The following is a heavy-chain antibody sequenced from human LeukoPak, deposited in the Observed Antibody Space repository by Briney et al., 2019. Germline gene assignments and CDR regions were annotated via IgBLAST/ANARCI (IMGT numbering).Heavy chain of an antibody. CDR3: ARDQSPVGSGFDAFDI. CDR2: IWYDGSNK. V-gene: IGHV3-33*01. J-gene: IGHJ3*02. CDR1: GFTFSSYG. Sequence: PGGSLRLSCAASGFTFSSYGMHWVRQAPGKGLEWVAVIWYDGSNKYYADSVKGRFTTSRDNSKNTLYLQMNSLRAEDTAVYYCARDQSPVGSGFDAFDIWGQGTMVTVSS. D-gene: IGHD5-12*01.